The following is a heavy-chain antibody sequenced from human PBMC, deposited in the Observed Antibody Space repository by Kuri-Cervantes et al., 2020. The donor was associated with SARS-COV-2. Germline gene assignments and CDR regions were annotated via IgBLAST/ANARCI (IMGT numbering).Heavy chain of an antibody. CDR1: GFTFSSYN. J-gene: IGHJ6*02. D-gene: IGHD6-6*01. CDR3: ARESSSSLNYYYGMDI. CDR2: ISFYRHDA. Sequence: GGSVRVCCAASGFTFSSYNMHWVRQPPGKGLEWVAIISFYRHDAHYADSVKGRFTISRDNSKNTLYLQMDSLTTEDTAVYYCARESSSSLNYYYGMDIWGQGTSVTVSS. V-gene: IGHV3-30*04.